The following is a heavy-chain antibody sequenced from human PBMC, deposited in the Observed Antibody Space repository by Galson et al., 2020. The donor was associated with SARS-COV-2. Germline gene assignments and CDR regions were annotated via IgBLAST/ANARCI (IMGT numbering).Heavy chain of an antibody. J-gene: IGHJ6*02. CDR1: GGSISSYY. V-gene: IGHV4-59*13. CDR3: ARDLGSPPYYYYGMDV. D-gene: IGHD2-15*01. Sequence: SETLSLTCTVSGGSISSYYWRWIRQPPGKGLEWIGYIYYSGSTNYNPSLKSRVTISVDTSKNQFSLKLSSVTAADTAVYYCARDLGSPPYYYYGMDVWGQGTTVTVSS. CDR2: IYYSGST.